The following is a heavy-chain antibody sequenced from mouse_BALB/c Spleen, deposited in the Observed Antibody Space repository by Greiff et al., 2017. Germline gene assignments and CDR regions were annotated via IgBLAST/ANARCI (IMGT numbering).Heavy chain of an antibody. J-gene: IGHJ3*01. Sequence: EVHLVESGGGLVQPGGSLKLSCAASGFAFSRYWMSWVRQAPGKGLEWIGEINPDSSTINYTPSLKDKFIISRDNAKNTLYLQMSKVRSEDTALYYCARGSLIHYYWFAYWGQGTLVTVSA. CDR3: ARGSLIHYYWFAY. CDR1: GFAFSRYW. D-gene: IGHD1-2*01. CDR2: INPDSSTI. V-gene: IGHV4-1*02.